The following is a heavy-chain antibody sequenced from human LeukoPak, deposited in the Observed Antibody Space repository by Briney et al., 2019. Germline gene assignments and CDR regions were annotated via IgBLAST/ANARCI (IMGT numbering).Heavy chain of an antibody. CDR2: IYTSGSP. Sequence: PSETLSLTCTVSGGSINSGSSYWSWIRQPAGKGLEWIGRIYTSGSPYYNPSLKSRVTISVDTSKKQFSLKLSSVTAADTAVYYCARGGSSWYSYYFDYWGQGTLVTVSS. CDR1: GGSINSGSSY. J-gene: IGHJ4*02. V-gene: IGHV4-61*02. CDR3: ARGGSSWYSYYFDY. D-gene: IGHD6-13*01.